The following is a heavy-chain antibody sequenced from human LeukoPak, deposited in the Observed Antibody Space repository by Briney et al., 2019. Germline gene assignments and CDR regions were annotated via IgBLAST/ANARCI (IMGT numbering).Heavy chain of an antibody. CDR1: GGSISSNNW. J-gene: IGHJ5*02. V-gene: IGHV4-4*02. Sequence: PLGTLSLTCTVSGGSISSNNWWNWVRQPPGKGLEWIGEINHSGSVTNYNPSLRSRVTISVDKSKNQFSLNLNSVTAADTAVYFCARGVIAVAGPIDTWGQGTLVTVSS. CDR3: ARGVIAVAGPIDT. CDR2: INHSGSVT. D-gene: IGHD6-19*01.